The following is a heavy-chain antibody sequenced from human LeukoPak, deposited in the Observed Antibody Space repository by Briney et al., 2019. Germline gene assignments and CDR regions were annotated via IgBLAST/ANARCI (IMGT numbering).Heavy chain of an antibody. J-gene: IGHJ4*02. CDR2: IFYTGDT. CDR1: GGSITDSY. V-gene: IGHV4-59*08. CDR3: ARHPFATPFDY. D-gene: IGHD2-15*01. Sequence: SETLSLTCTVSGGSITDSYWSWIRQPPGKGLEWIGYIFYTGDTNSNPSLKSRVTVSLDTSKNQFSLRLTSVTAADTAVYYCARHPFATPFDYWGLGILVTVSS.